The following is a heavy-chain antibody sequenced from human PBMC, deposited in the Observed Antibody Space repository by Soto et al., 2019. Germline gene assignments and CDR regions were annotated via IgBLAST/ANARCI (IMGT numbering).Heavy chain of an antibody. CDR1: GFTFTNSV. CDR2: IVVGSGNT. D-gene: IGHD3-22*01. Sequence: SVKVSCKASGFTFTNSVVQWVRQARRQRLEWIGWIVVGSGNTNYAQKFQERVTITRDMSTSTAYMELSSLRSEDTAVYYCAADPYYYDSSGYWGISYWGQGTLVTVSS. CDR3: AADPYYYDSSGYWGISY. J-gene: IGHJ4*02. V-gene: IGHV1-58*01.